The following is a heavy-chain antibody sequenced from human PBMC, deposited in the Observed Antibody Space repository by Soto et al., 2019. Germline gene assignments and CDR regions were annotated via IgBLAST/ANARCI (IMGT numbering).Heavy chain of an antibody. J-gene: IGHJ3*02. CDR1: GYTFDNYA. Sequence: QVQLVQSGAQVKKPGASVKVSCKASGYTFDNYALHWVRQAPGRSLEWRGWIHAGNGYTKYSQGFQGRVTITRDTSASTVHMDLSSLRSEDTAVYYCARVQYSGYDFKLAFDIWGQGTMVTVSS. CDR2: IHAGNGYT. V-gene: IGHV1-3*01. CDR3: ARVQYSGYDFKLAFDI. D-gene: IGHD5-12*01.